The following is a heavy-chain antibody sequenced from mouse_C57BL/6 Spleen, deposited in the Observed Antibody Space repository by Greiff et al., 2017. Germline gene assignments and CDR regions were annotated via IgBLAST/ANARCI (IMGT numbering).Heavy chain of an antibody. Sequence: QVTLQVSGPGILQSSPTLSLSCSFSGFSLSTSGMGVSWIRQPSGMGLEWLGHSYWDDDKRYNPSLKSRLTISNESSSNQVFLRITSVDTADTATYYGARSGYGSCYFDCWGQGTTLTVST. CDR1: GFSLSTSGMG. J-gene: IGHJ2*01. D-gene: IGHD1-1*01. V-gene: IGHV8-12*01. CDR2: SYWDDDK. CDR3: ARSGYGSCYFDC.